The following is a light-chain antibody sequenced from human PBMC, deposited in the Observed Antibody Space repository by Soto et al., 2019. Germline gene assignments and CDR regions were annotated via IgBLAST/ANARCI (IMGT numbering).Light chain of an antibody. V-gene: IGKV3-20*01. CDR1: QSVSSNY. CDR3: QQYGTSPWT. CDR2: GAS. Sequence: EIVLTQSPGTLSLSPGERATLSCRASQSVSSNYLGWYQYKLGQAPRLLIYGASSRATGIPDRFSGSGSGTDFTLIISRLEPEDFAVYFCQQYGTSPWTFGQGTKVETK. J-gene: IGKJ1*01.